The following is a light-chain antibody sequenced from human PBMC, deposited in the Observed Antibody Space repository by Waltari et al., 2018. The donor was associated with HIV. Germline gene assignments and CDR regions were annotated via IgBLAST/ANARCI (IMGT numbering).Light chain of an antibody. CDR1: SSDVGNYNL. CDR2: EVT. Sequence: QSALTQPAAVSGSPGQSITISCTGTSSDVGNYNLVSWYQQHPGKAPKLMIYEVTKRPSGVSYRFSGSTSGNTASLTVSGLQAEDEADYYCCSYAGSHVVFGGGTKVTV. J-gene: IGLJ2*01. V-gene: IGLV2-23*02. CDR3: CSYAGSHVV.